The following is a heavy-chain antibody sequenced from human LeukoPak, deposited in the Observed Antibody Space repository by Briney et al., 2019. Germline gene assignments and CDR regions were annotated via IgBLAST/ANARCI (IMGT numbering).Heavy chain of an antibody. V-gene: IGHV3-53*01. D-gene: IGHD1-26*01. CDR2: IYADGRT. Sequence: GGSLRLSCAASGFTVSSNYMSWVRQAPGKGLEWVAVIYADGRTYYADSVKGRFSVSRDNSENTAYLQMNSLRAEDTAVYYCARDPTRTVGPKGAYWGQGTLVTVSS. CDR3: ARDPTRTVGPKGAY. CDR1: GFTVSSNY. J-gene: IGHJ4*02.